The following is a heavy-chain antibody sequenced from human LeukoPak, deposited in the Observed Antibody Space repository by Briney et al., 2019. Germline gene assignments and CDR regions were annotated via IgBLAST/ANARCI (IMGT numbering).Heavy chain of an antibody. D-gene: IGHD3-10*01. V-gene: IGHV4-59*01. J-gene: IGHJ5*01. CDR3: ARATYGSGSYYVVNFDS. Sequence: SETLSLTCTVSGGSISSYYWSWIRQPPGKGLEWIGYVYHSGNTNYNPSLKSRLTMSIDTSTNQFSLKLSSVTTADTAVYYCARATYGSGSYYVVNFDSWGQGNLVTVSS. CDR2: VYHSGNT. CDR1: GGSISSYY.